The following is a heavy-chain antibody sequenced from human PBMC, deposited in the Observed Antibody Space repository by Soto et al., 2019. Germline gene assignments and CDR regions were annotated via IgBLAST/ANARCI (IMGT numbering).Heavy chain of an antibody. V-gene: IGHV3-23*01. CDR3: VKNSGWFNT. CDR2: IDGSGGIT. J-gene: IGHJ5*02. CDR1: GFTFGTTY. Sequence: ASLKISCAACGFTFGTTYMSWVRQAPGEGLEWVSTIDGSGGITYYADSVKGRFTISRDNSRNTVYLQMKSLRGDDTALYYCVKNSGWFNTWGQGALVTASS. D-gene: IGHD3-10*01.